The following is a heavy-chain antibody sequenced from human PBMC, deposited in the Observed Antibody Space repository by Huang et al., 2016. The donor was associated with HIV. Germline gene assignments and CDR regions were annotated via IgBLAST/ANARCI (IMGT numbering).Heavy chain of an antibody. CDR3: ARKLGDY. J-gene: IGHJ4*02. Sequence: EVQLVESGGGLVQPGGSLRLSCAASGFTFSSYAMHWVRQAPGKGLEYVSAISSNGGSTYYADSVKGRLTISRDNSKNTLYLQMGSLRAEDMAVYYCARKLGDYWGQGTLVTVSS. CDR2: ISSNGGST. CDR1: GFTFSSYA. V-gene: IGHV3-64*07. D-gene: IGHD7-27*01.